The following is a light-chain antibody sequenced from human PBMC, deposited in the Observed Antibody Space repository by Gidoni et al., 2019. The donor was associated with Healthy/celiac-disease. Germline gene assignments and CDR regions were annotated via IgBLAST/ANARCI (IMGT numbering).Light chain of an antibody. CDR3: QQRSNWPLT. Sequence: EIQSTQSPATLSLSPGEGATLACRAGQSVSSYLAWYQQKPGKAPRLLIYDASNWATGIPSRFSGSGSGTDFTLTISSLAPEDCAFYYCQQRSNWPLTFGGGTKVEIK. V-gene: IGKV3-11*01. CDR1: QSVSSY. J-gene: IGKJ4*01. CDR2: DAS.